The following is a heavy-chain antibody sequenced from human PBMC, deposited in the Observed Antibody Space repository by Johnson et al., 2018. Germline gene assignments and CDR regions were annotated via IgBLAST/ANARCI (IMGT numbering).Heavy chain of an antibody. D-gene: IGHD6-13*01. V-gene: IGHV3-30-3*01. CDR1: RLPFSTYS. CDR2: ISYDGDNK. CDR3: AKVASSSRTGHNAFDI. Sequence: QVQLVQSGGGVVQPGRSLRLSCAASRLPFSTYSMHWVRQAPAKGLEWVAVISYDGDNKYYVDSVKGRFTISRDNSKNTLYLQMNSLRTEDTAVYYCAKVASSSRTGHNAFDIWGQGTMVTVSS. J-gene: IGHJ3*02.